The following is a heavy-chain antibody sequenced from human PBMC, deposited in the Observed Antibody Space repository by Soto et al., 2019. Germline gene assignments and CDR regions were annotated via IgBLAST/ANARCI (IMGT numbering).Heavy chain of an antibody. CDR3: ATRPLLRGAP. J-gene: IGHJ3*01. Sequence: EVQLVESGGGLIQPGGSLRLSCEASGFTFSSNDMNWVRQAPGKGLEWVSLIWTSGSTAYADSVKGRFTISRDNSKSALYLHMRSLRAEDTAVYYCATRPLLRGAPWGQGTMVTVSS. V-gene: IGHV3-53*01. CDR1: GFTFSSND. D-gene: IGHD3-16*01. CDR2: IWTSGST.